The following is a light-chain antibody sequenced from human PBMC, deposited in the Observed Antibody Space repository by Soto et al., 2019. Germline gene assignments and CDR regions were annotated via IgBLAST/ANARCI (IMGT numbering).Light chain of an antibody. J-gene: IGLJ2*01. Sequence: QSVLTQPPSASGTPGQRVTISCSGSSSNIGSNTVNWYQQLPGTAPKLLIYSNTQRPSGVPDRFSGSKSGTSASLAISGLQSEDEADDYFAAWDDSLNGHVVLGGGTKLTV. CDR3: AAWDDSLNGHVV. CDR1: SSNIGSNT. CDR2: SNT. V-gene: IGLV1-44*01.